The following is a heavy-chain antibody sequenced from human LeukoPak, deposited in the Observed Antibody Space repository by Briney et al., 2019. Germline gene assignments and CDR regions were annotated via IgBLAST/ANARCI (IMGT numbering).Heavy chain of an antibody. CDR1: GGSFSCYY. V-gene: IGHV4-34*01. J-gene: IGHJ4*02. CDR3: ASQTGSGLFILP. Sequence: SETLSLTCAVYGGSFSCYYWRWIRQPPGKGREWVGEINHRGSTNYNPSPKSGFTISVDKSTNKFSMRLTSVTAADTAVYYCASQTGSGLFILPGGQGTLVTVSS. D-gene: IGHD3/OR15-3a*01. CDR2: INHRGST.